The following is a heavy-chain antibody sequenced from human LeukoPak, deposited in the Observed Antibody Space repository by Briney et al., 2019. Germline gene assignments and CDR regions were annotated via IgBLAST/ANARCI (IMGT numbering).Heavy chain of an antibody. J-gene: IGHJ5*02. CDR3: ARGADGVSSNSRGWFDP. CDR1: GFTFGSYN. V-gene: IGHV3-48*01. D-gene: IGHD2-15*01. Sequence: GGSLRLSCAASGFTFGSYNMNWVRQAPGKGLEWVSDISSSSSTIYYADSVKGRFTISRDNDKNSLYLQVNSLRGEDTAVYYCARGADGVSSNSRGWFDPWGQGTLVTVSS. CDR2: ISSSSSTI.